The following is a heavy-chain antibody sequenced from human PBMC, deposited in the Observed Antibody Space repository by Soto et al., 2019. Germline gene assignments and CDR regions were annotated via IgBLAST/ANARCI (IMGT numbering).Heavy chain of an antibody. V-gene: IGHV1-69*01. CDR1: GGTFSSYA. CDR3: AREGAHDFWSGYEYYYYYGMDV. CDR2: IIPIFGTA. D-gene: IGHD3-3*01. J-gene: IGHJ6*02. Sequence: QVQLVQSGAEVKKPGSSVKVSCTASGGTFSSYAISWVRQAPGQGLEWMGGIIPIFGTANYAQKFQGRVTITADESTSTAYMELSSLRSEDTAVYYCAREGAHDFWSGYEYYYYYGMDVWGQGTTVTVSS.